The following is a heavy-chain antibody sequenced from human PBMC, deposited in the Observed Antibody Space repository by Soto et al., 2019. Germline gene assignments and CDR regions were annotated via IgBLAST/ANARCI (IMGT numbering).Heavy chain of an antibody. J-gene: IGHJ4*02. CDR2: LYYNVGT. Sequence: PSETLSLTCTVSGSSISSSGYYWGWIRQPPGRGLEWIGSLYYNVGTYYNPSLKSRVTIPADTSANQFSLMVNSVTAADTAIYYCARLPSLHWVDYGGQGALVTVSS. CDR1: GSSISSSGYY. D-gene: IGHD1-26*01. V-gene: IGHV4-39*01. CDR3: ARLPSLHWVDY.